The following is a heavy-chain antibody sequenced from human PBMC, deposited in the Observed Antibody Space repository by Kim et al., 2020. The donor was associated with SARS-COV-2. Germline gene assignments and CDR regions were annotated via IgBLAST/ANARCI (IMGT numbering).Heavy chain of an antibody. V-gene: IGHV3-33*08. D-gene: IGHD3-10*01. CDR3: ARDRGAEGYFDY. CDR2: IWYDGSNK. J-gene: IGHJ4*02. Sequence: GGSLRLSCAASGFTFSSYGMHWVRQAPGKGLEWVAVIWYDGSNKYYADSVKGRFTISRDNSKNTLYLQMNSLRAEDTAVYYCARDRGAEGYFDYWGQGTLVTVSS. CDR1: GFTFSSYG.